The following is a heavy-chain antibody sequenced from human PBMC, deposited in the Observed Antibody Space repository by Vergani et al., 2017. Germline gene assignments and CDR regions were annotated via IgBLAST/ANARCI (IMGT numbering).Heavy chain of an antibody. CDR1: GFTVSSNY. V-gene: IGHV3-66*02. Sequence: EVQLVESGGGLVQPGGSLRLSCAASGFTVSSNYMSWVRQAPGKGLEWVSVIYSGGSTYYADSVKGRFTISRDNSKNTLYLQMNSLRAEDTAVYYCARDVYCGGDCYSDYGGEGTLVTVSS. CDR2: IYSGGST. J-gene: IGHJ4*02. D-gene: IGHD2-21*02. CDR3: ARDVYCGGDCYSDY.